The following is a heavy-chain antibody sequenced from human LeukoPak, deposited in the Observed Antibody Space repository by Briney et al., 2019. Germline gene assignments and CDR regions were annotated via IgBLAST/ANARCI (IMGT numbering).Heavy chain of an antibody. V-gene: IGHV3-23*01. CDR3: AKGEEAFDI. CDR1: GFTFRKYA. J-gene: IGHJ3*02. Sequence: PGGSPRLSCEGSGFTFRKYAMNWVRQAPGKGLEWVSAIGVSTDNTYYADSVKGRFIISRDNSRNTLHVQMSGLRVEDTAIYYCAKGEEAFDIWGQGTMVTVSS. CDR2: IGVSTDNT.